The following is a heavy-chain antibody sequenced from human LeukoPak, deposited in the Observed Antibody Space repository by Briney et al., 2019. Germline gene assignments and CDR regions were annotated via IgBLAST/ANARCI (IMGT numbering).Heavy chain of an antibody. CDR3: ARERGYSYGYVDY. CDR2: ISYSGST. D-gene: IGHD5-18*01. V-gene: IGHV4-39*07. CDR1: GGSMTSSSYY. J-gene: IGHJ4*02. Sequence: SETLSLTCTVSGGSMTSSSYYWGWVRQPPGKGLEWIGTISYSGSTHYNPSLKSRVTISVDTSKNQFSLKLSSVTAADTAVFYCARERGYSYGYVDYWGQGTLVTVSS.